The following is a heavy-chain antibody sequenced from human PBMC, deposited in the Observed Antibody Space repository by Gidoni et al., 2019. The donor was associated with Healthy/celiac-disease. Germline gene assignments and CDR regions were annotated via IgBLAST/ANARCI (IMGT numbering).Heavy chain of an antibody. Sequence: EVQLLESGGGLVQPGGSLRLSCAASGFTFTNYAMNWVRQAPGKRLEWVSTISGSGGSTYYADSVKGRFTISRDNSKNTLYLQMNSLRAEDTAVYYCAKDGWLDYWGQGTLVTVPS. V-gene: IGHV3-23*01. D-gene: IGHD2-15*01. CDR2: ISGSGGST. J-gene: IGHJ4*02. CDR1: GFTFTNYA. CDR3: AKDGWLDY.